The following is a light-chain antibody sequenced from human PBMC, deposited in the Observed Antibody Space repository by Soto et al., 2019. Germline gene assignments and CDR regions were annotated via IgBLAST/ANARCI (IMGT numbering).Light chain of an antibody. Sequence: QSALTQPASVSGSPGQSITISCTGTSSDVGGYNYISWYQQHPGKAPKLMIYDVSNRPSGVPIRFSGSKSGNTASLTISGLQAEDEDEYDCSSCSSSSTLRYVFGTGTKLTVL. CDR3: SSCSSSSTLRYV. CDR1: SSDVGGYNY. J-gene: IGLJ1*01. CDR2: DVS. V-gene: IGLV2-14*01.